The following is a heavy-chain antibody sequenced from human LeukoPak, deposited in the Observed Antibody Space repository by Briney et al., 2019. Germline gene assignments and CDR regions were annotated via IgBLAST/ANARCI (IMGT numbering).Heavy chain of an antibody. Sequence: SETLSLTCAVYGGSFSGYYWSWIRQPPGKGLEWIGEINHSGSTNYNPSLKSRVTISVDTSKNQFSLKLSFVTAADTAVYYCARGSSSGWYGYFDLWGRGTLVTVSS. CDR3: ARGSSSGWYGYFDL. V-gene: IGHV4-34*01. J-gene: IGHJ2*01. D-gene: IGHD6-19*01. CDR1: GGSFSGYY. CDR2: INHSGST.